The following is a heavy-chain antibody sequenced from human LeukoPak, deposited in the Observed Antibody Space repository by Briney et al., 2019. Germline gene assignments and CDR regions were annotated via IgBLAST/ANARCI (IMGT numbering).Heavy chain of an antibody. J-gene: IGHJ4*02. CDR3: VKILGTTGGESYLFDY. V-gene: IGHV4-4*07. Sequence: SETLSLTCTVPGGSLSSYYWSWIRQPAGKGLEYIGRIYTSGSTNYNPSFKSRVTMSVDTSKDQFSLKLNSVTAADTAVYYCVKILGTTGGESYLFDYWGQGTLVTVSS. D-gene: IGHD1-7*01. CDR2: IYTSGST. CDR1: GGSLSSYY.